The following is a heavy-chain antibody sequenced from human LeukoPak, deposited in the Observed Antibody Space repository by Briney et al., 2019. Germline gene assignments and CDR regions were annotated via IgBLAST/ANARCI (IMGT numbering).Heavy chain of an antibody. CDR2: INHSGST. J-gene: IGHJ4*02. CDR3: ARRIAGAGVYYFDY. Sequence: PSETLSLTCAVYGGSFSGYYWSWIRQPPGKGLEWIGEINHSGSTNYNPSLKSRVTISVDTSKNQFSLKLSSVTAADTAVYYCARRIAGAGVYYFDYWGQGTLVTVSS. V-gene: IGHV4-34*01. CDR1: GGSFSGYY. D-gene: IGHD6-13*01.